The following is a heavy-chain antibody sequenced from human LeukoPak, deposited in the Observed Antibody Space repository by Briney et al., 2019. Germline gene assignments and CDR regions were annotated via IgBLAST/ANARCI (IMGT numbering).Heavy chain of an antibody. J-gene: IGHJ4*02. Sequence: ASVKVSCKASGYTFTGYYMHWVRQAPGQGLEWMGWINPNSGGTNYAQKFQGRVTMTRDTSISTAYMELSRLRSDDTAVYYCARRDYDSSSYPLFDYWGQGTLVTVSS. D-gene: IGHD3-22*01. V-gene: IGHV1-2*02. CDR1: GYTFTGYY. CDR3: ARRDYDSSSYPLFDY. CDR2: INPNSGGT.